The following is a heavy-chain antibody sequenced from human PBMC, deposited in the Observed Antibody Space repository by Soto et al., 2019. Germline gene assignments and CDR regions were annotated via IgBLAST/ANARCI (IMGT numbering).Heavy chain of an antibody. J-gene: IGHJ4*02. V-gene: IGHV4-38-2*01. Sequence: SETLSLSCAVSGYSINGGYYWGWIRQPPGKGREWIGSIYHSGSTYYNPSLKSRVTRSVDTSKDQFSLKLSSVTAADTAVYYCAGLNGCLDYWGQGTLDTVSS. D-gene: IGHD2-8*01. CDR1: GYSINGGYY. CDR2: IYHSGST. CDR3: AGLNGCLDY.